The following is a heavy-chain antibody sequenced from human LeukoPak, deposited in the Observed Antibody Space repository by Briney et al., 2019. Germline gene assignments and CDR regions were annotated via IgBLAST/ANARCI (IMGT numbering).Heavy chain of an antibody. CDR3: ARDGAAVAGQVFWYFDL. CDR2: IWYDGTNK. J-gene: IGHJ2*01. V-gene: IGHV3-33*01. CDR1: GFTFSTHG. D-gene: IGHD6-19*01. Sequence: PGGSLILSCAASGFTFSTHGIQWVRQAPGEGLECVAFIWYDGTNKYYADSVKGRFTISRDNSKNTLYLQMNSLRAEDTAVYYCARDGAAVAGQVFWYFDLWGRGTLVTVSS.